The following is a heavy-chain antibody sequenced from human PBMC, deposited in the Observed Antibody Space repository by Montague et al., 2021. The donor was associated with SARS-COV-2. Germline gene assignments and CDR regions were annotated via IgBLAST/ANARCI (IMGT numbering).Heavy chain of an antibody. V-gene: IGHV4-61*02. D-gene: IGHD5-12*01. CDR2: IYTSGST. J-gene: IGHJ4*02. CDR1: GGSISSGSYY. CDR3: ARGPTNNIGMVATRLDY. Sequence: TLSLTCSVSGGSISSGSYYWSWIRQPAGKGLEWIGRIYTSGSTNYNPSPKSRVTMSVDTSKNQFSLKLTSVTAADTAVYYCARGPTNNIGMVATRLDYWGQGTLVTVSS.